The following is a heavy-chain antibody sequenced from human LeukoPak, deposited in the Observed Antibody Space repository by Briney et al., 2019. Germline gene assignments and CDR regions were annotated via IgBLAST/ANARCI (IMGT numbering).Heavy chain of an antibody. CDR3: ARGVTMATISPYDY. D-gene: IGHD5-24*01. V-gene: IGHV3-74*01. J-gene: IGHJ4*02. Sequence: SGGSLRLSCAASGFTFSSYWMHWVRQAPGKGLVWASRINSGGSSTNYADSVKGRFTISRDNAENTLYLQMNSLRAEDTAVYYCARGVTMATISPYDYCGQGTLVTVSS. CDR1: GFTFSSYW. CDR2: INSGGSST.